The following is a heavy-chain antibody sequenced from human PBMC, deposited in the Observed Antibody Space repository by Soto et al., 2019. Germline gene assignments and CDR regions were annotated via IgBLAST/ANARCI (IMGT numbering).Heavy chain of an antibody. CDR3: AHIPNYYQYDWFDP. CDR1: GFSLTTRGVG. J-gene: IGHJ5*02. Sequence: QITLKESGPTLVTPTQTLKLTCTFSGFSLTTRGVGVGWIRQPPGKALECLALIYWDDDKRYSPSLQSRLSITKDTSKNQVVLTMTNVDPVDTATYYCAHIPNYYQYDWFDPWGQGTLVSVSS. D-gene: IGHD3-16*01. CDR2: IYWDDDK. V-gene: IGHV2-5*02.